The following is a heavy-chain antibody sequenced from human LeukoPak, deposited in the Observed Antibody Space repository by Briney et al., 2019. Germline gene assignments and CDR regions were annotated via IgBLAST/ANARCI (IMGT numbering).Heavy chain of an antibody. CDR2: IIPMSGGT. CDR1: GYILTDYY. V-gene: IGHV1-2*02. Sequence: ASVKVSCKASGYILTDYYIHWMRQAPGQGLEWMGWIIPMSGGTNYAQKFQGRVTMTRDTSISTAYMELSRLRSDDTAVYYCAREGAAAANFDYWGQGTLVTVSS. D-gene: IGHD6-13*01. J-gene: IGHJ4*02. CDR3: AREGAAAANFDY.